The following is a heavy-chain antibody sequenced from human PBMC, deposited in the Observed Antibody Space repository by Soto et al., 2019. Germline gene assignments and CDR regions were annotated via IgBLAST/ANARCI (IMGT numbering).Heavy chain of an antibody. CDR2: ISGSGGST. Sequence: GGSLRLSCAASGFTFSSYAMSWVRQAPGKGLEWVSAISGSGGSTYYADSVKGRFTISRDNSKNTLYLQMNSLRAEDTAVYYCANLGDDIHYYDSSGYYRDDAFDIWGQGTMVTVSS. J-gene: IGHJ3*02. CDR1: GFTFSSYA. V-gene: IGHV3-23*01. D-gene: IGHD3-22*01. CDR3: ANLGDDIHYYDSSGYYRDDAFDI.